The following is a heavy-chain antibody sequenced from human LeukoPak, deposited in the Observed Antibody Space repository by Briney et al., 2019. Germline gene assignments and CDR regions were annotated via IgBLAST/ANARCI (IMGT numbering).Heavy chain of an antibody. J-gene: IGHJ4*02. D-gene: IGHD3-22*01. Sequence: PSETLSLTCTVSGGSFSSSTYYWGWIRQPPGKGLEWIGSMYYSGSTYYNQSLKSRVTISVDTSKIQFSLKLTSVTAADTAVYYCARHYYDSSGYYPWYFDYWGQGTLVTVSS. V-gene: IGHV4-39*01. CDR1: GGSFSSSTYY. CDR2: MYYSGST. CDR3: ARHYYDSSGYYPWYFDY.